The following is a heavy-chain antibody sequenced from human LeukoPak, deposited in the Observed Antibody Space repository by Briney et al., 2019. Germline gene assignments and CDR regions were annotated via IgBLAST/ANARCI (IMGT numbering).Heavy chain of an antibody. Sequence: MGWMNPNSGNTGYAQKFQGRVTMTRNTSISTAYMELSSLRSEDTAVYYCARVSGSYDFDYWGQGTLVTVSS. J-gene: IGHJ4*02. CDR3: ARVSGSYDFDY. CDR2: MNPNSGNT. V-gene: IGHV1-8*01. D-gene: IGHD1-26*01.